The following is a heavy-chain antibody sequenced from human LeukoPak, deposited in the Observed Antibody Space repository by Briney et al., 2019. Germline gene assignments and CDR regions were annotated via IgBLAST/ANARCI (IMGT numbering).Heavy chain of an antibody. V-gene: IGHV3-21*04. Sequence: GGSLRLSCAASGFTFSSYSMNWVRQAPGKGLEWVSSISSSSSSYKYYADSVKGRFTISRDNSKNTLYLQMNSLRAEDTAVYYCARRAGAYSHPYDYWGQGTLVTVSS. D-gene: IGHD4/OR15-4a*01. CDR2: ISSSSSSYK. CDR3: ARRAGAYSHPYDY. CDR1: GFTFSSYS. J-gene: IGHJ4*02.